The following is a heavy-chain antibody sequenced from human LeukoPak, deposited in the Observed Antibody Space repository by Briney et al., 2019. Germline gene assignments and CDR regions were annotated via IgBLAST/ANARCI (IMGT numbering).Heavy chain of an antibody. CDR3: ARDQVAGTGELGFDY. CDR1: GFTFSSYS. Sequence: GGSLRLSCAASGFTFSSYSMHWVRQAPGKGLVWVSRINSDGSSTSYADSVKGRFTISRDNAKNTLYLQMNSLRAEDTAVYYCARDQVAGTGELGFDYWGQGTLVTVSS. J-gene: IGHJ4*02. V-gene: IGHV3-74*01. CDR2: INSDGSST. D-gene: IGHD6-19*01.